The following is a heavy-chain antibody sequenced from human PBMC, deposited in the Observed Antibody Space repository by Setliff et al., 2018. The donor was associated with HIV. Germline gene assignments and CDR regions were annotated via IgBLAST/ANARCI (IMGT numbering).Heavy chain of an antibody. CDR2: ISVYNGYT. CDR1: GYSFTFYG. D-gene: IGHD3-9*01. Sequence: ASVKVSCKASGYSFTFYGLNWVRQAPGQGLEWMGWISVYNGYTNYAQKLQDRVIMTTDTSTSTAYMELRSLRSDDTAVYYCARAYDTLTGYYDYWGQGALVTVSS. CDR3: ARAYDTLTGYYDY. V-gene: IGHV1-18*01. J-gene: IGHJ4*02.